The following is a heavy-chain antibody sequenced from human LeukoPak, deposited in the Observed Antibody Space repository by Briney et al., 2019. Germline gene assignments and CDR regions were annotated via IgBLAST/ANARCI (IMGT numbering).Heavy chain of an antibody. V-gene: IGHV3-7*01. D-gene: IGHD1-26*01. CDR1: RFTFSSYW. Sequence: PGGSLRLSCVASRFTFSSYWMSWVRQAPGKGLEWVANIKQDGSEKYYVDSVKGRFTISRDNAKNSLYLQMNSLRAEDTAVYYCARDGGRGVFDYWGQGTLVTVSS. CDR3: ARDGGRGVFDY. J-gene: IGHJ4*02. CDR2: IKQDGSEK.